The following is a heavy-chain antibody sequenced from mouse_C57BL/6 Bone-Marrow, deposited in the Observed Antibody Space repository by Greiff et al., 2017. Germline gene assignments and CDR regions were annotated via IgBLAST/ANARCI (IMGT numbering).Heavy chain of an antibody. CDR3: ARSVTTVVASFPHWYFDV. CDR2: IDPEDGET. CDR1: GFNIKDYY. J-gene: IGHJ1*03. D-gene: IGHD1-1*01. V-gene: IGHV14-2*01. Sequence: EVQLQESGAELVKPGASVKLSCTASGFNIKDYYMHWVKQRTEQGLEWIGRIDPEDGETKYDPKFQGQATITADTSSNPAYLQLSSLTSEDTAVYYCARSVTTVVASFPHWYFDVWGTGTTVTVS.